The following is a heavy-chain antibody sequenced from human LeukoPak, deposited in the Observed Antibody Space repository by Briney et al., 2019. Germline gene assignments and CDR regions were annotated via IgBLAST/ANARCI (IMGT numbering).Heavy chain of an antibody. Sequence: GASVKVSCKASGYTFTGYYMHWVRQAPGQGLEWMGWINPNSGCTNYAQKFQGRVTMTRDTSISTAYMELSRLRSDDTAVYYCARGDARTGSYYTSWDYWGQGTLVTVSS. D-gene: IGHD1-26*01. CDR1: GYTFTGYY. CDR3: ARGDARTGSYYTSWDY. V-gene: IGHV1-2*02. J-gene: IGHJ4*02. CDR2: INPNSGCT.